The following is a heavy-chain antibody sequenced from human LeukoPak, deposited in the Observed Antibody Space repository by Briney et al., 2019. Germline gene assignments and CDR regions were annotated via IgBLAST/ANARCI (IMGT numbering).Heavy chain of an antibody. Sequence: TGGSLRLSCAASGFTFSSYAMSWVRQAPGKGLEWVAVISYDGSNKYYADSVKGRFTISRDNSKNTLYLQMNSLRAEDTAVYYCASYDFWSGSNDLYYYYGMDVWGQGTTVTVSS. D-gene: IGHD3-3*01. CDR2: ISYDGSNK. V-gene: IGHV3-30-3*01. J-gene: IGHJ6*02. CDR1: GFTFSSYA. CDR3: ASYDFWSGSNDLYYYYGMDV.